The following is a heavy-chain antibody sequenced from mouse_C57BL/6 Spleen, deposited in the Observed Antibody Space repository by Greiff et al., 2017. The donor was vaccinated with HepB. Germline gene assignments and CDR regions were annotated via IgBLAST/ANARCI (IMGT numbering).Heavy chain of an antibody. CDR3: ARERDYGNYFDY. CDR2: IYPRSGNT. D-gene: IGHD2-1*01. V-gene: IGHV1-81*01. Sequence: VQLVESGAELARPGASVKLSCKASGYTFTSYGISWVKQRTGQGLEWIGEIYPRSGNTYYNEKFKGKATLTADKSSSTAYMELRSLTSEDSAVYFCARERDYGNYFDYWGQGTTLTVSS. CDR1: GYTFTSYG. J-gene: IGHJ2*01.